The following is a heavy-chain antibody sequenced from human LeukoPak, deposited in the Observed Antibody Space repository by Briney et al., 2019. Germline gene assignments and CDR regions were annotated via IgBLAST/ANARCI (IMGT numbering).Heavy chain of an antibody. CDR2: IYYSGST. Sequence: SETLSLTCTVSGGSISSSSYYWGWIRQPPGKGLEWIGSIYYSGSTYYNSSLQSRVTLSVDTSMKQFSLKLRSVTAADAAVYYCVDQAAAGRENWYFDLWGRGTPVTVSS. D-gene: IGHD6-13*01. CDR1: GGSISSSSYY. CDR3: VDQAAAGRENWYFDL. V-gene: IGHV4-39*01. J-gene: IGHJ2*01.